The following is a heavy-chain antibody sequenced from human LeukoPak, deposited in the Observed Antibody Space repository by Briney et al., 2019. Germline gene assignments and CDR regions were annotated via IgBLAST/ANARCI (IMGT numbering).Heavy chain of an antibody. J-gene: IGHJ6*03. V-gene: IGHV5-51*01. Sequence: GESLKISCKGSGYSFTTYWIGWVRQMPGKGLEWMGIIYPGDSDTRYSPSFQGQVTISADKSISTAYLQWSSLKASDTAMYYCARLNDYGDYLDRYYMDVWGKGTTVTVSS. CDR2: IYPGDSDT. D-gene: IGHD4-17*01. CDR3: ARLNDYGDYLDRYYMDV. CDR1: GYSFTTYW.